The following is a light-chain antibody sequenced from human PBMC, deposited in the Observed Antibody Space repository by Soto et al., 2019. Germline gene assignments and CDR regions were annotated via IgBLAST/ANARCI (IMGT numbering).Light chain of an antibody. CDR2: GAS. CDR3: QQYNNWPTWT. Sequence: ILITQCPATLSVSPGERATLSCRASRSVRINLAWYQQKPGQAPRLLIYGASTRATGIPARFSGSGSGTEFTLTISSLQSEDFAVYYGQQYNNWPTWTFGQGTKVDIK. V-gene: IGKV3-15*01. CDR1: RSVRIN. J-gene: IGKJ1*01.